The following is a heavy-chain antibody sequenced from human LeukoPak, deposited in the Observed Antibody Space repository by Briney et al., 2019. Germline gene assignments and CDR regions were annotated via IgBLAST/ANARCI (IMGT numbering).Heavy chain of an antibody. Sequence: PGGSLRPSCAASGFTFNNYGMSWVRQAPGRGLEWVSAISRDGGDTFYADSVKGRFTISRDNSKNTLYLQMNSLRAEDTAVYYCAKDRSSSWYYFDYWGQGTLVTVSS. J-gene: IGHJ4*02. CDR2: ISRDGGDT. CDR3: AKDRSSSWYYFDY. CDR1: GFTFNNYG. V-gene: IGHV3-23*01. D-gene: IGHD6-13*01.